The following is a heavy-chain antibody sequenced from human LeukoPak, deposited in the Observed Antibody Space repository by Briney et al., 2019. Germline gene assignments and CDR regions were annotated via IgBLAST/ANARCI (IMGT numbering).Heavy chain of an antibody. D-gene: IGHD3-22*01. CDR3: AKSPYDSSSYSFDY. CDR2: ISGSGDST. Sequence: GSLRLSCAASGFTFSSYAMSWVRQAPGKGLERVSAISGSGDSTYYADSEKGRFTISRDNSKNMLYLQMSSLRAEDTAVYYCAKSPYDSSSYSFDYWGQGTLVTVSS. J-gene: IGHJ4*02. CDR1: GFTFSSYA. V-gene: IGHV3-23*01.